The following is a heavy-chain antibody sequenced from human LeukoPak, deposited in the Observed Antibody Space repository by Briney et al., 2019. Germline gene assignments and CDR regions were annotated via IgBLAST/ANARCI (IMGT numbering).Heavy chain of an antibody. CDR2: IYTSGST. Sequence: SETLSLTCTVSGGSISSYYWSWIRQPAGKGLEWIGRIYTSGSTNYNPSLKSRVTMSVDTSKNQFSLKPSSVTAADTAVYYCARTSYYCSGGSCYHYYFDYWGQGTLVTVSS. D-gene: IGHD2-15*01. CDR1: GGSISSYY. V-gene: IGHV4-4*07. J-gene: IGHJ4*02. CDR3: ARTSYYCSGGSCYHYYFDY.